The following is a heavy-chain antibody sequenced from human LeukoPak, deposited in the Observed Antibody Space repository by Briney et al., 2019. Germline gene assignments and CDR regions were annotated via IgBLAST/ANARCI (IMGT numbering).Heavy chain of an antibody. CDR2: ISWNSGSI. V-gene: IGHV3-9*01. J-gene: IGHJ3*02. CDR3: AKDSYGGNSHPGAFDI. D-gene: IGHD4-23*01. CDR1: GFTFDDYA. Sequence: GGSLRLSCAASGFTFDDYAMHWVRQAPGKGLEWVSGISWNSGSIGYADSVKGRFTISRDNAKNSLYLQMNSLRAEDTALYYCAKDSYGGNSHPGAFDIWGQGTMVTVSS.